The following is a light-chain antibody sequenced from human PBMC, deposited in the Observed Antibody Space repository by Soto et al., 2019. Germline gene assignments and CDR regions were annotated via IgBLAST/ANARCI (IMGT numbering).Light chain of an antibody. CDR2: EGS. CDR3: CSYAGSSPL. Sequence: QSALTQPASVSGSPGQSITISCTGTSSDVGSYNLVSWYQQHPGKAPKLMIYEGSKRPSGVSNRFSGSKSGNTASLTISGLQAEDEADYYCCSYAGSSPLFGGGTQLT. V-gene: IGLV2-23*01. J-gene: IGLJ2*01. CDR1: SSDVGSYNL.